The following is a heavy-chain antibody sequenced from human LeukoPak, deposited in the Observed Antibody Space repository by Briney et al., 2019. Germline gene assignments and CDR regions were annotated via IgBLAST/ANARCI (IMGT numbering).Heavy chain of an antibody. CDR1: GLTFSYYW. V-gene: IGHV3-74*01. CDR3: ATKQWLAPPPDS. D-gene: IGHD6-19*01. CDR2: INTDGTVT. J-gene: IGHJ4*02. Sequence: GGSLRLSCAASGLTFSYYWMHWVRQAPGKGLESVSRINTDGTVTTYADSVKGRFTVSRDNADNTIFLQMNSVRDAHTAVYYCATKQWLAPPPDSWGQGTPVTVSS.